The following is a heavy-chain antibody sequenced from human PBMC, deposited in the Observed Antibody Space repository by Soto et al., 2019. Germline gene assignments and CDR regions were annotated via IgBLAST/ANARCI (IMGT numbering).Heavy chain of an antibody. CDR2: IYHSGST. J-gene: IGHJ4*02. Sequence: PSETLSLTCDVSGYSISSGYYWGWIRQPPGKGLEWIGSIYHSGSTYYNPSLKSRVTISVDTSKNQFSLKLSSVTAADTAVYYCARGTFDYWGQGTLVTVSS. CDR1: GYSISSGYY. D-gene: IGHD1-1*01. V-gene: IGHV4-38-2*01. CDR3: ARGTFDY.